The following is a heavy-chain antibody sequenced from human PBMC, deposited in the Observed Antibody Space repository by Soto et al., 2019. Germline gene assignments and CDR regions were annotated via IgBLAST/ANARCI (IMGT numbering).Heavy chain of an antibody. Sequence: PSETLSLTCTVSGGSISSYYGSWIRQPPGKGLEWIGYIYYSGSTNYNPSLKSRVTISVDTSKNQFSLKLSSVTAADTAVYYCARGRAMTTVTTWYYYYYGMDVWGQGTTVTVSS. D-gene: IGHD4-4*01. J-gene: IGHJ6*02. CDR2: IYYSGST. CDR1: GGSISSYY. CDR3: ARGRAMTTVTTWYYYYYGMDV. V-gene: IGHV4-59*01.